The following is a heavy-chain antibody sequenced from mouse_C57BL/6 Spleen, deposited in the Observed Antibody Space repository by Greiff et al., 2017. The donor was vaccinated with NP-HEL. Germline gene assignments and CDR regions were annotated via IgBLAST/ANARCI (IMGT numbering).Heavy chain of an antibody. V-gene: IGHV1-39*01. CDR3: ARGGDGFYFDY. CDR2: INPKYGTT. Sequence: VQLKQSGPELVKPGASVKISCKASGYSFTDYNMNWVKQSNGKSLEWIGVINPKYGTTSYNQKFKGQATLTVDQSSSTAYMQRNNLTAEDSAVYDSARGGDGFYFDYWGQGTTLTVSS. J-gene: IGHJ2*01. CDR1: GYSFTDYN. D-gene: IGHD3-3*01.